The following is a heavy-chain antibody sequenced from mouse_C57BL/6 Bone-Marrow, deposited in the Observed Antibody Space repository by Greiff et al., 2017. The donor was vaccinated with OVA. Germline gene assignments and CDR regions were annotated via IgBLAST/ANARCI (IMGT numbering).Heavy chain of an antibody. J-gene: IGHJ2*01. V-gene: IGHV5-16*01. CDR3: ARDGSLSMLLRRGYYVDY. CDR1: GFTFSDYY. D-gene: IGHD1-1*01. Sequence: EVHLVESEGGLVQPGSSMKLSCTASGFTFSDYYMAWVRQVPEKGLEWVANINYDGSSTYYLDSLKGRFIISRDNAKNILYLQMSSLKSEYTATYYCARDGSLSMLLRRGYYVDYWGQGTTLTVSS. CDR2: INYDGSST.